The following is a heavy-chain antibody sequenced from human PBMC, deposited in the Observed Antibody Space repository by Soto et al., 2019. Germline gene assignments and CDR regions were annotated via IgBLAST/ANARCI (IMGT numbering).Heavy chain of an antibody. V-gene: IGHV1-69*01. CDR2: IIPIFGTA. CDR1: GGTFSSYA. Sequence: QVQLVQSGAEVKKPGSSVKVSCKASGGTFSSYAISWVRQAPGQGLEWMGGIIPIFGTANYAQKFQGRVTITADESTSTAYMELSSLRSEYTAVYYCAKTYYYDSSGYSTRRYYYYGMDVWGQGTTVTVSS. J-gene: IGHJ6*02. D-gene: IGHD3-22*01. CDR3: AKTYYYDSSGYSTRRYYYYGMDV.